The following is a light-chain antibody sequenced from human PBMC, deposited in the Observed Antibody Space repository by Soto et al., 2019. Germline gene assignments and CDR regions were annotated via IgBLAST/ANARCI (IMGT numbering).Light chain of an antibody. CDR2: AAS. CDR1: QSISSY. J-gene: IGKJ1*01. CDR3: QQSSSTPRP. Sequence: DIQMTQSPSSLSASVGDRVTITCRASQSISSYLNWYQQKPGKAPKLLIYAASSLQSGVPSRFSGSGSGTDFTLTISSLQPEDFATYYCQQSSSTPRPFGQGTKVDNK. V-gene: IGKV1-39*01.